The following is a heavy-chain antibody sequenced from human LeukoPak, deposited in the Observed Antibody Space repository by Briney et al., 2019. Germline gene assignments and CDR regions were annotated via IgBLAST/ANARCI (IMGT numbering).Heavy chain of an antibody. CDR1: RFTFSSYA. CDR3: AKGGWLEY. D-gene: IGHD6-19*01. V-gene: IGHV3-30-3*02. Sequence: GGSLRLSCAASRFTFSSYAMHWVRQAPGKGLEWVAVISYDGSNKYYADSVKGRFTISRDNSKNTLYLQMNSLRAEDTAVYYCAKGGWLEYWGQGTLVTVSS. CDR2: ISYDGSNK. J-gene: IGHJ4*02.